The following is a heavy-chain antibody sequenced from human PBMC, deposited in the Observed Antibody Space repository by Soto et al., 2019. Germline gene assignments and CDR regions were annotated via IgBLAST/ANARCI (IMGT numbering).Heavy chain of an antibody. CDR1: GFTFSSYA. CDR3: AKRNYGSEFDY. J-gene: IGHJ4*02. V-gene: IGHV3-23*01. Sequence: EVQLLESGGGLVQPGGSLRLSCAASGFTFSSYAMNWVRQAPGKGLEWVSVISGRGGSTYYADSVKGRFTISRDNSKNTLYLQMNSLRAEDTAVYYCAKRNYGSEFDYWGQGTLVTVSS. CDR2: ISGRGGST. D-gene: IGHD3-10*01.